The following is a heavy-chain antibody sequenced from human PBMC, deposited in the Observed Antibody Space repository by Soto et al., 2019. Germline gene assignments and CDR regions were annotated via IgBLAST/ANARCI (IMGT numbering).Heavy chain of an antibody. D-gene: IGHD3-3*01. J-gene: IGHJ6*02. Sequence: SLRLSCAASGLTFSSYEMHWVRQAPGKGLEWVSYISKSGSIIYYTDSVKGRFTISRDNAKNLLYLEMNSLRAEDSAVYFCASVMLRFSYGIDVWGQGTTVTVSS. CDR2: ISKSGSII. CDR1: GLTFSSYE. V-gene: IGHV3-48*03. CDR3: ASVMLRFSYGIDV.